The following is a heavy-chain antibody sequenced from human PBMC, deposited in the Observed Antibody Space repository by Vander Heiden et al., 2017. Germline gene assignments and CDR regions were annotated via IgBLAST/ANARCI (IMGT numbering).Heavy chain of an antibody. CDR2: ISAYNGNT. Sequence: VKVSCKASGYTFTSYGISWVRPAPGQGLEWMGWISAYNGNTNYAQKLQGRVTMTTDTSTSTAYMELRSLRSDDTAVYYCARDHYYGSSGYYSGMDVWGQGTTVTVSS. D-gene: IGHD3-22*01. V-gene: IGHV1-18*01. CDR1: GYTFTSYG. J-gene: IGHJ6*02. CDR3: ARDHYYGSSGYYSGMDV.